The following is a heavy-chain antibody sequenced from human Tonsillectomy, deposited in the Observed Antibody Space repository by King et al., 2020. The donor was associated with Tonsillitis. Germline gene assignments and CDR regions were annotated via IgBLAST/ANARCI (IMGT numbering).Heavy chain of an antibody. J-gene: IGHJ5*02. V-gene: IGHV3-48*01. CDR2: ISSSSSTI. CDR3: AREANIVVYNWFDP. CDR1: GFTFSSYS. Sequence: VQLVESGGGLVQPGGSLRLSCAASGFTFSSYSMNWVRQAPGKGLEWVSYISSSSSTIYYADSVKGRFTISRDNAKNSLYLQMNSLRAEDTAVYYCAREANIVVYNWFDPWGQGTLVTVSS. D-gene: IGHD2-15*01.